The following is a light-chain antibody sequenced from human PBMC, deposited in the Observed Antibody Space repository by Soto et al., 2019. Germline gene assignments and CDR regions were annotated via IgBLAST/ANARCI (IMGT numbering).Light chain of an antibody. Sequence: DIQLTQSPSTLSASVGDRVTITCRASQSISSWLAWYQQKPGKAPKFLIYKTSNLESGVPSRFSGSGYGTQYTLTISSLQPDDCATYYCQYYNNYCWTFGQGPKVEIK. V-gene: IGKV1-5*03. CDR3: QYYNNYCWT. CDR1: QSISSW. J-gene: IGKJ1*01. CDR2: KTS.